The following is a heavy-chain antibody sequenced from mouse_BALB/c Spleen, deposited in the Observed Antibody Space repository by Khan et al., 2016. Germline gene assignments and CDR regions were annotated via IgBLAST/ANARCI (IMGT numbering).Heavy chain of an antibody. D-gene: IGHD2-4*01. CDR1: GFNVKDTY. J-gene: IGHJ4*01. Sequence: VQLQQSGAELVEPGASVKLSCTTSGFNVKDTYIPWVKQRPEQGLEWIGRIDPANGNTEYDPKFQGKATVTADTSSNTAYLQLSSLTSEDTAVYYCAGITTAYYAMDYWGQGTSVTVSS. CDR2: IDPANGNT. V-gene: IGHV14-3*02. CDR3: AGITTAYYAMDY.